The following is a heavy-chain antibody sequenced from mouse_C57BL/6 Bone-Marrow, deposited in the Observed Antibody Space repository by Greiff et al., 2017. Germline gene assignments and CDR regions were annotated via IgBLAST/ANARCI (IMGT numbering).Heavy chain of an antibody. J-gene: IGHJ3*01. CDR2: ISSGSSTI. Sequence: EVKLVESGGGLVKPGGSLKLSCAASGFTFSDYGMHWVRQAPEKGLEWVAYISSGSSTIYYADTVKGRFTISRDNAKNTLFLQMTSLRSEDTAMYYCARPWGAWFAYWGQGTLVTVSA. CDR3: ARPWGAWFAY. CDR1: GFTFSDYG. V-gene: IGHV5-17*01.